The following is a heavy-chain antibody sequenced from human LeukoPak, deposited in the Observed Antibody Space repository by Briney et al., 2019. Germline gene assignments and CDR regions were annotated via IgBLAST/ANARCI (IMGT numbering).Heavy chain of an antibody. D-gene: IGHD3-10*01. Sequence: SETLSLTCTVSGGSISSYYWSWIRQPPGKGLEWIGYIYYSGSTNYNPSLKSRVTMSVDTSKNQFSLKLSSVTAADTAVYYCARVVEGMVRGSVYFDYWGQGTLVTVSS. CDR3: ARVVEGMVRGSVYFDY. V-gene: IGHV4-59*12. CDR2: IYYSGST. J-gene: IGHJ4*02. CDR1: GGSISSYY.